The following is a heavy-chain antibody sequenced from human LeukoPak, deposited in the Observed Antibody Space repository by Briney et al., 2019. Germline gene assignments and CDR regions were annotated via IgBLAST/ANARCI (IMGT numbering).Heavy chain of an antibody. CDR3: AELGITMIGGV. CDR1: GFTFSSYE. CDR2: ISSSGSTI. J-gene: IGHJ6*04. V-gene: IGHV3-48*03. D-gene: IGHD3-10*02. Sequence: GGSLGLSCAASGFTFSSYEMNWVRQAPGKGLEWVSYISSSGSTIYYADSVKGRFTIARDNAKNSLYLQMNSLRAEDTAVYYCAELGITMIGGVWGKGTTVTISS.